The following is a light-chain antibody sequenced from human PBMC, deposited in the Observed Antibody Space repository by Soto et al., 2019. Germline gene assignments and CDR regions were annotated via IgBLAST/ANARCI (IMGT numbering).Light chain of an antibody. CDR1: SSNIGAGYD. Sequence: QSVLTQPPSVSGAPGQRVTISCTGSSSNIGAGYDVHWYQQLPGTAPKLLIYGNSNRPSGVPDRFSGSKSGTSASLAITGLQAEDEADYYCNSYINTTIPVFGGGTKLTVL. J-gene: IGLJ3*02. CDR3: NSYINTTIPV. CDR2: GNS. V-gene: IGLV1-40*01.